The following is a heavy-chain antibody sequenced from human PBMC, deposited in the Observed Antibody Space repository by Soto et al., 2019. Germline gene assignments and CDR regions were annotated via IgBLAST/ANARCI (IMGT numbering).Heavy chain of an antibody. CDR1: GGSFSGYY. Sequence: QVQLQQWGAGLLKPSETLSLTCAVYGGSFSGYYWSWIRQPPGKGLEWIGEINHSGSTNYNPSLKSRVTISVDTSKHQFSLKLSSVTAADTAVYYCARIGITIFGVVLRWFDPWGQGTLVTVSS. J-gene: IGHJ5*02. V-gene: IGHV4-34*01. CDR2: INHSGST. CDR3: ARIGITIFGVVLRWFDP. D-gene: IGHD3-3*01.